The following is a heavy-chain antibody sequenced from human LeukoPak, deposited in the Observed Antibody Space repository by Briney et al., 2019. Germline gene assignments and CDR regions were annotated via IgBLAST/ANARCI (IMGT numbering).Heavy chain of an antibody. J-gene: IGHJ4*02. V-gene: IGHV4-34*01. CDR1: GGSFSGYY. D-gene: IGHD6-13*01. CDR3: AIIAAAGPFDY. CDR2: INHSGST. Sequence: SETLSLTCAVYGGSFSGYYWSWLRQPPGKGLEWIGEINHSGSTNYNPSLKSRVTISVDTSKNQFSLKLSSVTAADTAVYYCAIIAAAGPFDYWGQGTLVTVSS.